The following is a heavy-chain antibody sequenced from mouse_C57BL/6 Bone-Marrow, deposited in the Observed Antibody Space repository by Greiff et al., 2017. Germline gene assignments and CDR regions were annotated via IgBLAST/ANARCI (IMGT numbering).Heavy chain of an antibody. CDR3: ARERYYRAMDY. Sequence: EVKVVESGGGLVKPGGSLKLSCAASGFTFSSYAMSWVRQTPEKRLEWVATISDGGSYTYYPDNVKGRFTISRDNAKNNLYLQMSHLKSEDTAMYYCARERYYRAMDYWGQGTSVTVSS. D-gene: IGHD2-14*01. J-gene: IGHJ4*01. CDR2: ISDGGSYT. CDR1: GFTFSSYA. V-gene: IGHV5-4*01.